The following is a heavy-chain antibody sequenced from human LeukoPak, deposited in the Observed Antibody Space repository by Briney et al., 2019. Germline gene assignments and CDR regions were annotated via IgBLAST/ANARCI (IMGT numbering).Heavy chain of an antibody. CDR1: RFTFSRYA. Sequence: GGSLRLSCAASRFTFSRYAMSWVRQAPGKGLEWVSAISGSGGSTYYADSVKGRFTISRDNSKNTLYLQMNSLRAEDTAVYYCAKARATYYYDSSVYYYMGGQGTLVTVSS. V-gene: IGHV3-23*01. J-gene: IGHJ4*02. CDR3: AKARATYYYDSSVYYYM. CDR2: ISGSGGST. D-gene: IGHD3-22*01.